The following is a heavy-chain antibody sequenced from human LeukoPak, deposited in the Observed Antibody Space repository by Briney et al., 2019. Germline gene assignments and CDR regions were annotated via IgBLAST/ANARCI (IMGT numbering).Heavy chain of an antibody. Sequence: PGGSLRLSCAASGFTFSDYYMSWIRQAPGKGLEWVSYISSSSSYTNYADSVKGRFTISRDNAKNSLYLQMNSLRAEDTAVYYCASQSSGYYADDAFDIWGQGTMVTVSS. V-gene: IGHV3-11*06. CDR2: ISSSSSYT. D-gene: IGHD3-22*01. CDR1: GFTFSDYY. CDR3: ASQSSGYYADDAFDI. J-gene: IGHJ3*02.